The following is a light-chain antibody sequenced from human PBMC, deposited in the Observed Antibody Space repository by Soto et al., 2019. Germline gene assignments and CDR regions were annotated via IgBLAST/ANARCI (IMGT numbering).Light chain of an antibody. V-gene: IGKV1-5*03. J-gene: IGKJ1*01. CDR1: RSISSW. Sequence: DIQMTQSPSTLSASVGDRFTITCRASRSISSWLAWYQQKPGKAPKLLIYKASSLESGVPSRFSGSGSGTEFTLTISSLQPDDFATYYCQQYSSYPATFGQGTKVDI. CDR3: QQYSSYPAT. CDR2: KAS.